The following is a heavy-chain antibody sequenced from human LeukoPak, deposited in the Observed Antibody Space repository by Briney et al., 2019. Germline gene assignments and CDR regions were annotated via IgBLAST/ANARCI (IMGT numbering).Heavy chain of an antibody. V-gene: IGHV3-30*03. CDR2: ISYDGINK. D-gene: IGHD3-16*01. Sequence: PGGSLRLSCAASGFTFSSYGMHWVRQAPGKGLEWVAVISYDGINKFYVDSVKGRFTISRDNAKNTLYLQMNTLRAEDTAVYYCARVNVCPRCHFDYWGQGTLVTVSS. CDR3: ARVNVCPRCHFDY. J-gene: IGHJ4*02. CDR1: GFTFSSYG.